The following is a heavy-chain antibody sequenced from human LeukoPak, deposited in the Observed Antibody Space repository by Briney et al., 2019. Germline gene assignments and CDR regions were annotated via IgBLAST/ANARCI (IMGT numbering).Heavy chain of an antibody. CDR3: ARGAAYNSLDF. V-gene: IGHV1-46*01. CDR1: GYTFSSYY. CDR2: MNPSGGST. Sequence: ASVKVSCKASGYTFSSYYIHWVRQALGQGLEWMGIMNPSGGSTTYPQKFQGRVTMTRDTSTSIAYMELSSLTSEDTAMYYRARGAAYNSLDFWGQGTLVTVSS. D-gene: IGHD5-24*01. J-gene: IGHJ4*02.